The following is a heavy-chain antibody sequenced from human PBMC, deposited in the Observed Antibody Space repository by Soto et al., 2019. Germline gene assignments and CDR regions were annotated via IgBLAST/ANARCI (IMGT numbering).Heavy chain of an antibody. CDR3: AKAKGDELFLGYYDY. J-gene: IGHJ4*02. Sequence: TLALPGTVSGGSINSGNYYWSCIRQLPGKGLEGIGYIHYSATTYYTPSLKSRVSISLDTSKNQFSLKVNSVTAADTAIYYCAKAKGDELFLGYYDYWGQGTLVTVSS. CDR1: GGSINSGNYY. CDR2: IHYSATT. D-gene: IGHD1-7*01. V-gene: IGHV4-31*03.